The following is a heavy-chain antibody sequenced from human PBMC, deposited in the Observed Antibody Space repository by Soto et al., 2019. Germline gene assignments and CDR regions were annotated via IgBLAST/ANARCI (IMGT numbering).Heavy chain of an antibody. J-gene: IGHJ4*02. V-gene: IGHV1-18*01. CDR1: GYTFTSYG. CDR2: ISAYNGNT. CDR3: SFDNLYGHQRDY. Sequence: ASVKVSCKASGYTFTSYGISWVRQAPGQGLEWMGWISAYNGNTNYAQKLQGRVTMTTDTSTSTAYMELRSLRSDDTAVYYFSFDNLYGHQRDYCGQGTLVTVSS. D-gene: IGHD1-20*01.